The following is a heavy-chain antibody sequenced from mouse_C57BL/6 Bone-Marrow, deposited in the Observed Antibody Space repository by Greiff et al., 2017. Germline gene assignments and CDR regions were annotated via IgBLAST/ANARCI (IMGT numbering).Heavy chain of an antibody. CDR1: GYSFTGYY. CDR2: INPSNGGT. CDR3: AGPYYCSSSYAKDY. Sequence: EVQLQEPGPELVKPGASVKISCKASGYSFTGYYMNWVKQSPEKSLEWIGEINPSNGGTTYNQKFKAKATLTVDKSSSTAYMQLKSLTSDDSSVDYCAGPYYCSSSYAKDYWGQGTSVTVSS. D-gene: IGHD1-1*01. J-gene: IGHJ4*01. V-gene: IGHV1-42*01.